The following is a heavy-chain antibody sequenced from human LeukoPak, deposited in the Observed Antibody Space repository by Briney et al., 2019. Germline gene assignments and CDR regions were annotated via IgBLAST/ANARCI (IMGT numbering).Heavy chain of an antibody. V-gene: IGHV1-69*13. Sequence: SVKVSCKASGGTFSSYAISWVRQAPGQGLEWMGGIIPIFGTANYAQKFQGRVTITADESTSTAYMELSSLRSEDTAVYYCARASGTTRPTVTNNWFDPWGQGTLVTVSS. CDR1: GGTFSSYA. D-gene: IGHD1-7*01. J-gene: IGHJ5*02. CDR3: ARASGTTRPTVTNNWFDP. CDR2: IIPIFGTA.